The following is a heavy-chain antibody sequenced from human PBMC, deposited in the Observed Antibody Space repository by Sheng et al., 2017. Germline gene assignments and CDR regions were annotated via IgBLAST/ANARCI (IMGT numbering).Heavy chain of an antibody. Sequence: QLQLQESGPGLVKPSETLSLTCTVSGGSISSSSYYWGWIRQPPGKGLDWIGSIYYSGSTYYNPSLKSRVTISVDTSKNQFSLKLSSVTAADTAVYYCARESGINDFWSGHNWFDPWGQGTLVTVSS. CDR1: GGSISSSSYY. CDR2: IYYSGST. CDR3: ARESGINDFWSGHNWFDP. J-gene: IGHJ5*02. V-gene: IGHV4-39*07. D-gene: IGHD3-3*01.